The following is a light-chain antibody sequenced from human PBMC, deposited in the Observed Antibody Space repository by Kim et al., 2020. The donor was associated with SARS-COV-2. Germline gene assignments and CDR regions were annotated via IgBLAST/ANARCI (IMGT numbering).Light chain of an antibody. CDR3: QQYGKSPIT. Sequence: SQGERATPSCRANQNVGGSYVAWYQQKPGQAPRLLIYGASSRATDIPDRFSGSGSGTDITLTISRLEPEDFAVYYCQQYGKSPITFGQGTRLEIK. V-gene: IGKV3-20*01. CDR1: QNVGGSY. CDR2: GAS. J-gene: IGKJ5*01.